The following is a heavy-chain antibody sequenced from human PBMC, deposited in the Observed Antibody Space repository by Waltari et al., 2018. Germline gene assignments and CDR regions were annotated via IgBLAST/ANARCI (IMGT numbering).Heavy chain of an antibody. J-gene: IGHJ5*02. CDR3: ASDVHSGRYGWFDP. CDR1: GFTFSTFW. D-gene: IGHD1-26*01. Sequence: EVQLVESGGDLVQPGGSLRLSCAASGFTFSTFWVHWVRQVPGKGLVGCSRIKSDGSATSYADSVKGRFTISRDNAKNTVYLQMNSLRAEDTAVYHCASDVHSGRYGWFDPWGQGTLVTVSS. V-gene: IGHV3-74*01. CDR2: IKSDGSAT.